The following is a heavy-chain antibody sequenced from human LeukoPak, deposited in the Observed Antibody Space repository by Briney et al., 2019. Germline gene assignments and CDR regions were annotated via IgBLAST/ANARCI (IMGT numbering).Heavy chain of an antibody. Sequence: GASVNVSCKASGYMFSDYYMHWVRQAPGQGLEWMGWINPNTGGTKSEQKFQGRVTLTRDTSINTVYLELNSLTSDDTAVYYCARLSVTRYNIKYGMDVWGQGTTVTVSS. CDR3: ARLSVTRYNIKYGMDV. D-gene: IGHD4-17*01. CDR2: INPNTGGT. V-gene: IGHV1-2*02. CDR1: GYMFSDYY. J-gene: IGHJ6*02.